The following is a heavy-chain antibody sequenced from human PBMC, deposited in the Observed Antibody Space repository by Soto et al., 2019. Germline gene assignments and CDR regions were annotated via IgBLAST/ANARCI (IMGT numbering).Heavy chain of an antibody. Sequence: PGWSLRLSCAASGFPFSSYAMSWVRQTPEGGLEWVAAISGGGNDRYYADFVQGRFTFSRDNSRNILYLHMNSMRADDTAMYFCARRFFMVPPDSEPFDDWGHRTLVTV. CDR1: GFPFSSYA. CDR2: ISGGGNDR. CDR3: ARRFFMVPPDSEPFDD. V-gene: IGHV3-23*01. D-gene: IGHD3-22*01. J-gene: IGHJ4*01.